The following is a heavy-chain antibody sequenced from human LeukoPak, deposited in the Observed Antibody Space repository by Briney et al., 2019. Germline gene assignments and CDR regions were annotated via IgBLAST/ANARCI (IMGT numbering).Heavy chain of an antibody. CDR3: ARDFLARYCSSTSCSEKPKFDP. J-gene: IGHJ5*02. D-gene: IGHD2-2*01. V-gene: IGHV1-69*05. CDR2: IIPIFGTA. Sequence: SSVKVSCKASGGTFSSYTISWVRQAPGQGLEWMGGIIPIFGTANYAQKLQGRVTMTTDTSTSTAYMELRSLRSDDTAVYYCARDFLARYCSSTSCSEKPKFDPWGQGTLVTVSS. CDR1: GGTFSSYT.